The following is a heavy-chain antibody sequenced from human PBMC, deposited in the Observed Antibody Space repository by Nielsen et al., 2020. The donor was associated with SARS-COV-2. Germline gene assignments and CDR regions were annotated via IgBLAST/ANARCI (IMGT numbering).Heavy chain of an antibody. CDR1: GGSISTGSHY. V-gene: IGHV4-61*01. D-gene: IGHD2/OR15-2a*01. CDR2: IFYRGNT. CDR3: ASLPALNNYSDS. Sequence: SETLSLTCIVSGGSISTGSHYWSWIRQPPGKGLEWIGYIFYRGNTNYKPSLKSRVTISVDTSKNQFSLKLPSVTAADTAVYYCASLPALNNYSDSWGQGTLVTVSS. J-gene: IGHJ4*02.